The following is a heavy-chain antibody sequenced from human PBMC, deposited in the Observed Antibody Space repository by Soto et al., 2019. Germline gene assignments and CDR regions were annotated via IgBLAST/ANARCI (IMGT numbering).Heavy chain of an antibody. D-gene: IGHD3-9*01. CDR2: IYYSGST. Sequence: QLQLQESGPGLVKPSETLSLTCTVSGGSISSSSYYWGWIRQPPGKGLEWIGSIYYSGSTYYNPSLTSRVTISVDTSKNQFSLKLSSVTAADTAVYYCATSLIPGYDILTGPSPKPDAFDIWGQGTMVTVSS. CDR1: GGSISSSSYY. V-gene: IGHV4-39*01. J-gene: IGHJ3*02. CDR3: ATSLIPGYDILTGPSPKPDAFDI.